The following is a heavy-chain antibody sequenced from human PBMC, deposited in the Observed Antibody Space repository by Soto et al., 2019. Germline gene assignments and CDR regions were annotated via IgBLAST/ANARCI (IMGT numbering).Heavy chain of an antibody. J-gene: IGHJ5*02. D-gene: IGHD2-15*01. CDR1: GGSISSGDYY. CDR2: IYYSGIT. V-gene: IGHV4-30-4*01. CDR3: ARVGVMKYCSGGSCANWFDP. Sequence: SETLSLTCTVSGGSISSGDYYWSWIRQPPGKGRERIGYIYYSGITYYNPSLKSRVTISINTSKNQFSLKLSSVTAADTAVYYCARVGVMKYCSGGSCANWFDPWGQGTLVTVSS.